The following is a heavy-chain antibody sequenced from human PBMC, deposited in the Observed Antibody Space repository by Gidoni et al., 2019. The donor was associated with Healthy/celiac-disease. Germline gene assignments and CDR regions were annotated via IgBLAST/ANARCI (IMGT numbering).Heavy chain of an antibody. CDR1: GFTFCSYS. V-gene: IGHV3-23*01. Sequence: EVQLLESGGGWVQPGGSLRLSCAAPGFTFCSYSRGGARQAPGKGLEWVYAIRGRGGSTYYADPVKGRFTISRDNSKNTLYLKMNSLRAEDTAVYYCAKGSAWQLVRIAYYYGMDVWGQGTTVTVSS. CDR2: IRGRGGST. CDR3: AKGSAWQLVRIAYYYGMDV. D-gene: IGHD6-13*01. J-gene: IGHJ6*02.